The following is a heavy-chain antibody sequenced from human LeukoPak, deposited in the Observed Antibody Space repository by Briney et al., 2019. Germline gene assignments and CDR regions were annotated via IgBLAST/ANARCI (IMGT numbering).Heavy chain of an antibody. CDR2: ITDSGGNT. CDR3: AKSGSVWYYFDY. D-gene: IGHD6-19*01. J-gene: IGHJ4*02. V-gene: IGHV3-23*01. Sequence: GGSLRLSCVASGFIFSSYGMSWVRQAPGKGLEWVSAITDSGGNTKYADSVKGRFTISRDNSKNTLYLQMNSLRADDTAVYYCAKSGSVWYYFDYWGQGTLVTVSS. CDR1: GFIFSSYG.